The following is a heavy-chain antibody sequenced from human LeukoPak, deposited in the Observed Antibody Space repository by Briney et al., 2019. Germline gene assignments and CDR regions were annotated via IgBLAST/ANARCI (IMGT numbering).Heavy chain of an antibody. CDR2: ISYDGSNK. D-gene: IGHD6-6*01. V-gene: IGHV3-30*18. Sequence: GRSLRLSCAASGFTLSSYGMHWVRQAPGKGLEWVAVISYDGSNKYYADSVKGRFTISRDNSKNTLYLQMNSLRAEDTAVYYCAKGSSSSTGAFDIWGQGTMVTVSS. J-gene: IGHJ3*02. CDR3: AKGSSSSTGAFDI. CDR1: GFTLSSYG.